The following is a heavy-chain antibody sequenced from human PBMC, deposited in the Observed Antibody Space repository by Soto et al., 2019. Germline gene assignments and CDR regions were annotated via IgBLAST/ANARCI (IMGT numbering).Heavy chain of an antibody. CDR2: IYHSGST. CDR3: ARVRVAQFDY. D-gene: IGHD3-3*01. Sequence: PSETLSLTCAVSGGSISSGGYSWSWIRQPPGKGLEWIGYIYHSGSTYYNPSLKSRVTISVDRSKNQFSLKLSSVTAADTAVYYCARVRVAQFDYWGQGTLVTVSS. CDR1: GGSISSGGYS. V-gene: IGHV4-30-2*01. J-gene: IGHJ4*02.